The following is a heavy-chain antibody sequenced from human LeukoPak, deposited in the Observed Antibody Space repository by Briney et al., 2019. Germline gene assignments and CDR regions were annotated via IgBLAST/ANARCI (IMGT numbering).Heavy chain of an antibody. CDR3: VKTPVDYGDPMGYFDY. J-gene: IGHJ4*02. CDR1: GFTFSSYG. Sequence: GGSLRLSCAASGFTFSSYGMHWVRQAPGKGLEGVAVISYDGSNKYYADSVKGRFTISRDNSKNTLYLQMNSLRAEDTAVYYCVKTPVDYGDPMGYFDYWGQGTLVTVSS. CDR2: ISYDGSNK. D-gene: IGHD4-17*01. V-gene: IGHV3-30*18.